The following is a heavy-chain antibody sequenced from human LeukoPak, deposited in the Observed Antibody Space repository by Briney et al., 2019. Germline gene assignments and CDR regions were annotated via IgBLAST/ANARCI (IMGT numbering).Heavy chain of an antibody. J-gene: IGHJ4*02. CDR3: ARERPIHYYDSSGYYPAFHRRIDY. D-gene: IGHD3-22*01. Sequence: GASVKVSCKASGYTFTSYHINWVRQAPGQGLEWMGWISAYNGNTNYAQKLQGRVTMTTDTSTSTAYMELRSLRSDDTAVYYCARERPIHYYDSSGYYPAFHRRIDYWGQGTLVTVSS. CDR1: GYTFTSYH. CDR2: ISAYNGNT. V-gene: IGHV1-18*01.